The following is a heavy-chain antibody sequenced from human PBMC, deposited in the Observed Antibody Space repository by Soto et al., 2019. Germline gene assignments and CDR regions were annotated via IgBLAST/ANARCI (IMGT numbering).Heavy chain of an antibody. D-gene: IGHD2-21*01. CDR2: IYSGGST. V-gene: IGHV3-66*01. CDR1: GFTVSSNY. Sequence: GGSLRLSCAASGFTVSSNYMSWVRQAPGKGLEWVSVIYSGGSTYYADSVKGRFTISRDNSKNTLYLQMNSLRAEDTAVYYCASYSGEQLSNNDYYYYYMDVWGKGTTVTVSS. CDR3: ASYSGEQLSNNDYYYYYMDV. J-gene: IGHJ6*03.